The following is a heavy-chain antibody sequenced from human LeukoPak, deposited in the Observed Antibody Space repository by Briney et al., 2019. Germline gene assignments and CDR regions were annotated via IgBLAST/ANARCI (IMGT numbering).Heavy chain of an antibody. J-gene: IGHJ4*02. D-gene: IGHD3-9*01. Sequence: PGGSLRLSCAASGFIFRNYAMSWVRQAPGKGLEWVSAITGSGGTSWYADSVKGHFTISRDNSKNTLYLQMNSLGADDTAVYYCAKWGDSDGLTGYYDSDCWGQGTLVTVSS. CDR3: AKWGDSDGLTGYYDSDC. CDR1: GFIFRNYA. V-gene: IGHV3-23*01. CDR2: ITGSGGTS.